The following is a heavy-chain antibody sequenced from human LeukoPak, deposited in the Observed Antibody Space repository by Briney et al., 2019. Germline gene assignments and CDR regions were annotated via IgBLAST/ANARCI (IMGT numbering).Heavy chain of an antibody. Sequence: SVKVSCKASGGTFSSYAISWVRQAPGQGLEWMGGIIPIFGTANYAQKFQGRVTITTDESTSTAYMELSSLRSEDTAVYYCASYRSSWRYYFDYWGQGTLVTVSS. D-gene: IGHD6-13*01. CDR2: IIPIFGTA. J-gene: IGHJ4*02. V-gene: IGHV1-69*05. CDR1: GGTFSSYA. CDR3: ASYRSSWRYYFDY.